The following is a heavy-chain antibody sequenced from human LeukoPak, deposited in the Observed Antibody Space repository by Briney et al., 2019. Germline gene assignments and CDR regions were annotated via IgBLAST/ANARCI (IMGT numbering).Heavy chain of an antibody. CDR1: GFTFSSYW. J-gene: IGHJ6*02. CDR3: ARGYSSSWYSPWNYYYYGMDV. D-gene: IGHD6-13*01. Sequence: PGGSLRLSCAASGFTFSSYWMSWVRQAPGKGLEWVANIKQDGSEEYYVDSVKGRFTISRDNAKNSLYLQMNSLRAEDTAVYYCARGYSSSWYSPWNYYYYGMDVWSQGTTVTVSS. V-gene: IGHV3-7*01. CDR2: IKQDGSEE.